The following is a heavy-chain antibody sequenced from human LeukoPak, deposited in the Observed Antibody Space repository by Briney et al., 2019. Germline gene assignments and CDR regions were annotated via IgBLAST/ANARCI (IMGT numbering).Heavy chain of an antibody. V-gene: IGHV3-30-3*01. J-gene: IGHJ3*02. D-gene: IGHD2-15*01. CDR2: ISYDGSNK. CDR3: ARAPGYCSGGSCLFDAFDI. Sequence: GGSLRLSCAASGFTFSSYAMHWVRQAPGKGLEWVAVISYDGSNKYYADSVKGRFTISRDNSKNTLYLQMNSLRAEDTAVYYCARAPGYCSGGSCLFDAFDIWGQGTLVTVSS. CDR1: GFTFSSYA.